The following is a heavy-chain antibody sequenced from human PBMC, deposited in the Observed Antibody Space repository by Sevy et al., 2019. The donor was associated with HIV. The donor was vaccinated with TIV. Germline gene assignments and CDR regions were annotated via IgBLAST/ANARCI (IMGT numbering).Heavy chain of an antibody. V-gene: IGHV3-74*03. CDR2: MNSDGSNT. CDR3: GREMISMVPGVPDAFDI. CDR1: GFTFSTYW. D-gene: IGHD3-10*01. Sequence: GGCLRLFCAASGFTFSTYWMHWVRQVPGKGLGWVSRMNSDGSNTKYADSVKGRFTTSRDNAKNTVYLQMNRLRADDTALYFCGREMISMVPGVPDAFDIWGHGTMVTVSS. J-gene: IGHJ3*02.